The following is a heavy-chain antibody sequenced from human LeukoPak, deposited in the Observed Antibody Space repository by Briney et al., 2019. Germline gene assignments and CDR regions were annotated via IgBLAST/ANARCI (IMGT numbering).Heavy chain of an antibody. CDR3: ARDVTDIVVVPAATGEYRCYFDY. V-gene: IGHV1-2*02. CDR1: GYTFTGYY. D-gene: IGHD2-2*01. J-gene: IGHJ4*02. CDR2: INPNSGGT. Sequence: ASVKVSCKASGYTFTGYYMHWVRQAPGQGLEWMGWINPNSGGTNYAQKFQGRVTMTRDTSISTAYMELSRLRSDDTAVYYCARDVTDIVVVPAATGEYRCYFDYWGQGTLVTVSS.